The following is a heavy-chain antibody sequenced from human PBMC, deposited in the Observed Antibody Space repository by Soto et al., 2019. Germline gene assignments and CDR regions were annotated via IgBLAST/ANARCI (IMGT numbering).Heavy chain of an antibody. D-gene: IGHD1-7*01. J-gene: IGHJ4*02. CDR1: GYTLSDYY. CDR3: AREPGTAKPEGVDF. V-gene: IGHV1-2*02. CDR2: INPNSGGT. Sequence: ASVKVSCKASGYTLSDYYIHWVRQAPGQGLEWMGWINPNSGGTKYAPKFQGGVTMTRDTSITTAYMELSRLRSGDTAVYYCAREPGTAKPEGVDFWGQGTLVTVSS.